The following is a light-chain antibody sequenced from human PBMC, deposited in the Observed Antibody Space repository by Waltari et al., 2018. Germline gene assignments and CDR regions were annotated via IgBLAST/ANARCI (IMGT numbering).Light chain of an antibody. CDR1: ILGNHY. CDR3: QALGTAAWV. Sequence: SYELTQPPSVSVSPGQPASIPCSGNILGNHYPSWYQQKPGQSPLLVVYQDTKRPSGIPERFSGSKSGNAATLTISGTQAMDEADYYCQALGTAAWVFGGGTKLTVL. V-gene: IGLV3-1*01. J-gene: IGLJ3*02. CDR2: QDT.